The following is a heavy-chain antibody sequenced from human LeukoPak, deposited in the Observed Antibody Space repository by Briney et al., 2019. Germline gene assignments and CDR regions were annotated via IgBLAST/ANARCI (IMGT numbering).Heavy chain of an antibody. CDR2: IHYSGST. V-gene: IGHV4-59*02. CDR3: ARTAMASIADYFGY. J-gene: IGHJ4*02. Sequence: SETLSLTCTVSSGSVSGHYWSWIRQPPGKGLEWIGYIHYSGSTYSNPSLESRVTLSIDTSRDQFSLELRSVTAADTAIFYCARTAMASIADYFGYWGQGLMVTVSS. D-gene: IGHD5-24*01. CDR1: SGSVSGHY.